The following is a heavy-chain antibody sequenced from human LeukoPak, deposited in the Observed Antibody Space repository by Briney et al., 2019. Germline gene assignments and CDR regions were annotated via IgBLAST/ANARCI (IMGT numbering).Heavy chain of an antibody. J-gene: IGHJ4*02. CDR3: ARGGDDSSGYYYRDFDY. CDR2: INWNGGST. V-gene: IGHV3-20*04. Sequence: GGSLRLSCAASGFTFDDYGMSWVRQAPGKGLEWVSGINWNGGSTGYADSVKGRFTISRDNAKNSLYLQMNSLSAEDTAVYYCARGGDDSSGYYYRDFDYWGQGTLVTVSS. D-gene: IGHD3-22*01. CDR1: GFTFDDYG.